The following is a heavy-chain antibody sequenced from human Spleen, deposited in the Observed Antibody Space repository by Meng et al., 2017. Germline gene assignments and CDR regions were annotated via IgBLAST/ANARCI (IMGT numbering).Heavy chain of an antibody. D-gene: IGHD4-11*01. J-gene: IGHJ4*02. V-gene: IGHV4-34*01. Sequence: AGPLNPSETLSLTCVVSGWSFSDYYWSWIRQTPGKGLEWIGEINHSGSTNYNPSLESRATISVDTSQNNLSLKLSSVTAADSAVYYCARGPTTMAHDFDYWGQGTLVTVSS. CDR1: GWSFSDYY. CDR2: INHSGST. CDR3: ARGPTTMAHDFDY.